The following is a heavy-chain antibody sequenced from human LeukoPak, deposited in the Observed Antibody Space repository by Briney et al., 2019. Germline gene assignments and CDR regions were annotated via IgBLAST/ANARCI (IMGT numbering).Heavy chain of an antibody. CDR2: IYYSGST. D-gene: IGHD6-19*01. Sequence: PSETLSLTCTVSGGSISSYYWGWIRQPPGKGLEWIGSIYYSGSTYYNPSLKSRVTISVDTSKNQFSLKLSSVTAADTAVYYCARVVAVAGRSNPDAENWFDPWGQETLVTVSS. CDR1: GGSISSYY. V-gene: IGHV4-39*07. CDR3: ARVVAVAGRSNPDAENWFDP. J-gene: IGHJ5*02.